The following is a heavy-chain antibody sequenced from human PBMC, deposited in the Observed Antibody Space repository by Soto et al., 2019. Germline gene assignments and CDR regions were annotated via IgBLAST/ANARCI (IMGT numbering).Heavy chain of an antibody. CDR3: AKDTIFGVVIMAGLFEGMDY. J-gene: IGHJ4*02. Sequence: PGGSLRLSCAASGFTFSSYGMHWVRQAPGKGLEWVAVISYDGSNKYYADSVKGRFTISRDNSKNTLYLQMNSLRAEDTAVYYCAKDTIFGVVIMAGLFEGMDYWGQGTLVTVSS. V-gene: IGHV3-30*18. D-gene: IGHD3-3*01. CDR1: GFTFSSYG. CDR2: ISYDGSNK.